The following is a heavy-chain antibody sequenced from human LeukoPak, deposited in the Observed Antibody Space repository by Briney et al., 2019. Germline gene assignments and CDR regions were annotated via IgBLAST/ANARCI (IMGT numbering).Heavy chain of an antibody. Sequence: PSETLSLTCTVSGGSISSSSYYWGWIRQPPGKGLEWIGYIYYSGSTNYNPFLKSRVTISVDTSKNQFSLKLSSVTAADTAVYYCARQRYSSSAPGYWGQGTLVTVSS. CDR2: IYYSGST. CDR3: ARQRYSSSAPGY. J-gene: IGHJ4*02. CDR1: GGSISSSSYY. V-gene: IGHV4-61*05. D-gene: IGHD6-13*01.